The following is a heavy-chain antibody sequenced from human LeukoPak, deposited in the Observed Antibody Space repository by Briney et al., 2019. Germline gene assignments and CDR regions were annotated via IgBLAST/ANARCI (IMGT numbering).Heavy chain of an antibody. CDR3: AVLIGYCSSTSCYTIDY. CDR1: GFTFSSYE. Sequence: GGSLRLSCVASGFTFSSYEMNWVRQAPGKGLEWVSYISSSGSTIYYPDSVKGRFTISRDNAKNSLYLQMNSLRAEDTAVYYCAVLIGYCSSTSCYTIDYWGQGTLVTVSS. V-gene: IGHV3-48*03. CDR2: ISSSGSTI. D-gene: IGHD2-2*02. J-gene: IGHJ4*02.